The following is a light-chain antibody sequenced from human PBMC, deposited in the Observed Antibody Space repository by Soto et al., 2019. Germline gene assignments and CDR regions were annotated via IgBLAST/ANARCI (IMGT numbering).Light chain of an antibody. CDR2: IAS. J-gene: IGKJ5*01. CDR3: QQVNNYPIT. CDR1: QGIRNY. V-gene: IGKV1-9*01. Sequence: DIQLPQSPSFLSASVGGRVTITCRASQGIRNYLAWYKQKPGRAPKILMYIASTLQTGVPSRFTGSQSGTEFTLTITSLQPEDFATDDCQQVNNYPITFGQGTRLEI.